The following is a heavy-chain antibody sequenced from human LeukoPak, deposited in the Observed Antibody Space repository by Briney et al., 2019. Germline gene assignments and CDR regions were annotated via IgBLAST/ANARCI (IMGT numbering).Heavy chain of an antibody. CDR2: IIPIFGTA. D-gene: IGHD2-2*03. J-gene: IGHJ5*02. V-gene: IGHV1-69*05. CDR3: ARGVGYCSSTSCRPFDP. CDR1: GGTFSSYA. Sequence: SVKVSCKASGGTFSSYAISWVRQAPGQGLEWMGGIIPIFGTANYAQKFQGRVTITTDESTSTAYMELSSLRSEDTAVYYCARGVGYCSSTSCRPFDPWGQGTLVTVSS.